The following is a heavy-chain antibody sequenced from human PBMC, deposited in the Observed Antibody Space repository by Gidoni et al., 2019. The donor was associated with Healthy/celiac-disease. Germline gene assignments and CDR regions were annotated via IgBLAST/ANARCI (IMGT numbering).Heavy chain of an antibody. J-gene: IGHJ4*02. D-gene: IGHD3-22*01. CDR1: GFTFSSYS. V-gene: IGHV3-21*01. CDR3: ARDSPYYYDSSDPGDY. Sequence: EVQLVESGGGLVKPGGSLRLSCAASGFTFSSYSMNWVRQAPGKGLEWVSSISSSSSYIYYADSVKGQFTISRDNAKNSLYLQMNSLRAEDTAVYYCARDSPYYYDSSDPGDYWGQGTLVTVSS. CDR2: ISSSSSYI.